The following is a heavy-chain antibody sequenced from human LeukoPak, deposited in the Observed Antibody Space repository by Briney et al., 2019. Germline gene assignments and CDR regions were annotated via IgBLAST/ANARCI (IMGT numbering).Heavy chain of an antibody. J-gene: IGHJ4*02. Sequence: KPGGSLRLSCAASGFTFSDYYMSWIRQAPGKGLEWVSYISSSGSTIYYADSVKGRFTISRDNAKNSLYLQMNSLRAEDTAVYYCASDIVVVPAAGSVGYWGQGTLVTVSS. D-gene: IGHD2-2*01. V-gene: IGHV3-11*04. CDR2: ISSSGSTI. CDR1: GFTFSDYY. CDR3: ASDIVVVPAAGSVGY.